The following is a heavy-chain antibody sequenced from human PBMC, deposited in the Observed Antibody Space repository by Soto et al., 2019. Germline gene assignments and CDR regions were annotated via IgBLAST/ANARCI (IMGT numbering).Heavy chain of an antibody. Sequence: SETLSLTCTVSGGSMSSYYWSWIRQPPGKGLEWIGYIYYTGTTNYSPSLKSRVTISLDTSKSQFSLRLSSVTAADTAVYFCAGRHFGELHGWFDPWGQGTLVTSPQ. D-gene: IGHD3-10*01. CDR3: AGRHFGELHGWFDP. V-gene: IGHV4-59*01. CDR1: GGSMSSYY. CDR2: IYYTGTT. J-gene: IGHJ5*02.